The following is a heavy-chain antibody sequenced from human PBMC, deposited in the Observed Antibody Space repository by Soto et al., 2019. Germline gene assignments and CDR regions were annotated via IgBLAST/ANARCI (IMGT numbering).Heavy chain of an antibody. CDR2: ISGSGGST. J-gene: IGHJ4*02. Sequence: HPGGSLRLSCAASGFTFSSYAMSWVRQGPGKGLEWVSAISGSGGSTYYADSVKGRITISRDNSKNTLYLQMNRLRAEDTAVYYCAKGEIHYYDSPVWDYWGQGTLVTVPS. D-gene: IGHD3-22*01. CDR1: GFTFSSYA. V-gene: IGHV3-23*01. CDR3: AKGEIHYYDSPVWDY.